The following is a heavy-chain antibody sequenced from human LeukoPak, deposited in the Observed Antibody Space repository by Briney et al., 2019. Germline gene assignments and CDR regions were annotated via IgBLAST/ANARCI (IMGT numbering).Heavy chain of an antibody. CDR1: GFTFDDYA. D-gene: IGHD6-13*01. Sequence: GGSLRLSCAASGFTFDDYAIHWVRQAPGKGLEWVSLISWDGGSTYYADSVKGRFTISRDNSKNSLYLQMNSLRAEDTALYYCAKDTLPDSSSWLDYWGQGTLVTVSS. V-gene: IGHV3-43D*03. CDR3: AKDTLPDSSSWLDY. CDR2: ISWDGGST. J-gene: IGHJ4*02.